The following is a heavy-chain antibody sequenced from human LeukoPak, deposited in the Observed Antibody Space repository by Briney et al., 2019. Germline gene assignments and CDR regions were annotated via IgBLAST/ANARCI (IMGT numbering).Heavy chain of an antibody. CDR3: ARDRGTWNDDGFDY. CDR1: GFTFSSYG. J-gene: IGHJ4*02. Sequence: GGSLRLSCAASGFTFSSYGMHWVRQAPGKGMEWVAVISYHGTNKYYADSVKGRFTISRDNSKNTLYLQMNSLRAEDTAVYYCARDRGTWNDDGFDYWGQGTLVTVSS. CDR2: ISYHGTNK. V-gene: IGHV3-30*03. D-gene: IGHD1-1*01.